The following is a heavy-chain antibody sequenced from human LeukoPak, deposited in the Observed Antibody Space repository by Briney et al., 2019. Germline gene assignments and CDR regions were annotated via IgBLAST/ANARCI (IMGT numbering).Heavy chain of an antibody. CDR3: ARHRSGSPVSAFDI. CDR2: IYHSGST. V-gene: IGHV4-38-2*01. J-gene: IGHJ3*02. Sequence: SETLSLTXAVSGYSISSGYYWGWLRQPPGKGLEWIGCIYHSGSTYYHPSLKSRVTISVDTSKNQFSLKLSSVTAADTAVYYCARHRSGSPVSAFDIWGQGTMVTVSS. D-gene: IGHD1-26*01. CDR1: GYSISSGYY.